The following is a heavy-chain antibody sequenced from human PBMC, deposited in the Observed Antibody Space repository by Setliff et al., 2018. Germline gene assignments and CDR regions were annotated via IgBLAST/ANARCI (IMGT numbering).Heavy chain of an antibody. V-gene: IGHV4-39*07. Sequence: SETLSLTCTVSGGSISSSSHYWGWIRQPPGKGLEWIGSIYYTGSTYYNPSLKSRVTMSVDTSKRQFSLKLGSATAADTAVYYCARDMGQPYYFESWGLGTLVTAPQ. CDR1: GGSISSSSHY. J-gene: IGHJ4*02. CDR2: IYYTGST. D-gene: IGHD1-1*01. CDR3: ARDMGQPYYFES.